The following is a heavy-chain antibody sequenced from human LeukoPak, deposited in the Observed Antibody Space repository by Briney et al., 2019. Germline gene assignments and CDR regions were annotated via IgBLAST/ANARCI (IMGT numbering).Heavy chain of an antibody. CDR2: INHSGSI. Sequence: PSETLSLTCAVYGGSFSGYYWSWIRQPPGKGLEWIGEINHSGSINYNPSLKSRVAISVDTSRNRFSLKLSSVTAADTAVYYCARGVMCSGGSCYLPLDYWGQGTLVTVSS. J-gene: IGHJ4*02. V-gene: IGHV4-34*01. CDR1: GGSFSGYY. D-gene: IGHD2-15*01. CDR3: ARGVMCSGGSCYLPLDY.